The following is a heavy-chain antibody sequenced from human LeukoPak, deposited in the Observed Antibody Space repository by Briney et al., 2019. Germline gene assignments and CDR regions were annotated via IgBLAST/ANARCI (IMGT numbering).Heavy chain of an antibody. Sequence: SETLSLTCTVSGGSISSSSYYWGWIRQPPGMGLEWIGNIYYSGSTYYNPSLKSRVTISEGTSKNQFSLKLSSVTAADTAVYYCARRSSSWYSKIDSWGQGTLVTVSS. V-gene: IGHV4-39*01. D-gene: IGHD6-13*01. CDR3: ARRSSSWYSKIDS. CDR2: IYYSGST. J-gene: IGHJ4*02. CDR1: GGSISSSSYY.